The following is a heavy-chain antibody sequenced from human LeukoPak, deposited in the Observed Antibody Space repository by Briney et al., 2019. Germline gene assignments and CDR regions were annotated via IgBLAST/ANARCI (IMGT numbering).Heavy chain of an antibody. CDR1: GFTFDDYG. CDR3: ARGSGSLDY. V-gene: IGHV3-20*04. Sequence: GSLRLFCAASGFTFDDYGMSWVRPTPGKGLEWVSGINWNGDSTYYADSVKGRFTISRDNAKNSLYLQMNSLRAEDTALYYCARGSGSLDYWGQGTLVTVSS. J-gene: IGHJ4*02. CDR2: INWNGDST. D-gene: IGHD1-26*01.